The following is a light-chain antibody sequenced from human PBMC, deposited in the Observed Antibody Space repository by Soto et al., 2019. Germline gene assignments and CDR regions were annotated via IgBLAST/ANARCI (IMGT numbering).Light chain of an antibody. J-gene: IGKJ1*01. CDR1: QSVSNN. V-gene: IGKV3-15*01. Sequence: EIVMTQSPVTLSVSPVERATLSCMASQSVSNNYLAWYQQKPGQAPRLLIYGASTRATGIPARFSGSGSGTEFTLTISSLQSEDFAVYYCQQYNNWPRTFGQGTKV. CDR2: GAS. CDR3: QQYNNWPRT.